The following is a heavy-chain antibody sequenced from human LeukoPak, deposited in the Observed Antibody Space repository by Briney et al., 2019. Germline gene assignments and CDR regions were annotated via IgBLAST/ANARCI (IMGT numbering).Heavy chain of an antibody. J-gene: IGHJ4*02. V-gene: IGHV3-21*01. CDR2: ISSSSSYI. D-gene: IGHD5-24*01. CDR1: GFTFSTYS. CDR3: TRSMATITFSFHY. Sequence: GGSLRLSCAASGFTFSTYSMNWVRQAPGKGLEWVSSISSSSSYIYYADSMKGRFTISRDNAKNSLYLQMNSLKAEDTAMYYCTRSMATITFSFHYWGQGTLVTVSS.